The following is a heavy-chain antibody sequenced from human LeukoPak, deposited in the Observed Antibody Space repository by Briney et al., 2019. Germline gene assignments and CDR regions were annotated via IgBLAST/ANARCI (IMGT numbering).Heavy chain of an antibody. Sequence: LRLSCAASGFTFDDYAMHWVRQAPGKGLEWIGSIYYSGITYYNPSLKSRVTISVDTSKNQFSLKLSSVTAADTAVFYCARVRIVAANSYYYGMDVWGQGTTVTVSS. J-gene: IGHJ6*02. CDR3: ARVRIVAANSYYYGMDV. V-gene: IGHV4-30-2*03. CDR1: GFTFDDYA. D-gene: IGHD6-13*01. CDR2: IYYSGIT.